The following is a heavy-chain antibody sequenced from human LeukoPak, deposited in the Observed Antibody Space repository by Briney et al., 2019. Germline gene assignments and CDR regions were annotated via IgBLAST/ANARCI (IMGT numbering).Heavy chain of an antibody. CDR2: IYHSGST. J-gene: IGHJ4*02. CDR3: SRHTLEYYYDSSGYGFDY. D-gene: IGHD3-22*01. Sequence: SETLSLTCAVSGYSISSGYYWGWIRQPPGKGLEWIGSIYHSGSTYYNPSLKSRVTISVDTSKNQFSLKLSSVTAADTAVYYCSRHTLEYYYDSSGYGFDYWGQRTLVTVFS. V-gene: IGHV4-38-2*01. CDR1: GYSISSGYY.